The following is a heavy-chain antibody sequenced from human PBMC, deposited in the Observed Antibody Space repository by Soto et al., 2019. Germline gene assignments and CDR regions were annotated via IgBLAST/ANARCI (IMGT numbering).Heavy chain of an antibody. CDR3: AREGAGTFHYYYYGMDV. J-gene: IGHJ6*02. V-gene: IGHV1-2*02. CDR2: INPNSGGT. D-gene: IGHD6-19*01. Sequence: ASVKVSCKASGYTFTGYYMHRVRQAPGQGLEWMGLINPNSGGTNYAQKFQGRVTMTRDTSISTAYMELSRLRSDDTAVYYCAREGAGTFHYYYYGMDVWGQGTTVTVSS. CDR1: GYTFTGYY.